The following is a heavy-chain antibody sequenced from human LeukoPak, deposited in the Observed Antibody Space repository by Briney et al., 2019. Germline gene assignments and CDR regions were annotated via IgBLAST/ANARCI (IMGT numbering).Heavy chain of an antibody. D-gene: IGHD2-15*01. CDR1: GYTFTTYG. Sequence: ASVKVSCKASGYTFTTYGISWVRQAPGQGLEWMGWVSAYNGATNYAQKVQGRVTMTTDTSTSTAYIELRSLKSDDTAVYYCARVVYCSGGSCYPSNYYSYMDVWGKGTTVTVSS. CDR3: ARVVYCSGGSCYPSNYYSYMDV. J-gene: IGHJ6*03. CDR2: VSAYNGAT. V-gene: IGHV1-18*01.